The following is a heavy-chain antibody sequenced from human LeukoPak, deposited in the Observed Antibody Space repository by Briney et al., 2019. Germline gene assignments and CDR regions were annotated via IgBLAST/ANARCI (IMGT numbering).Heavy chain of an antibody. J-gene: IGHJ4*02. Sequence: GGSLRLSCAASGFTVSSNYMSWVRQAPGKGLEWVANIKQDGSERYYVDSVKGRFTISRDNAKNSLYLQMNSLRAEDTAVYYCASWSPYTSFDFWGQGTLVTVSS. CDR2: IKQDGSER. D-gene: IGHD3-3*01. CDR1: GFTVSSNY. CDR3: ASWSPYTSFDF. V-gene: IGHV3-7*01.